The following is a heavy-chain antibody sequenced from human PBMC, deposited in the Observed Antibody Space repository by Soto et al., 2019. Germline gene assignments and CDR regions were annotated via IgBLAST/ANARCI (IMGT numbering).Heavy chain of an antibody. V-gene: IGHV4-4*02. CDR1: GDSISRSYW. CDR2: IYHSGST. Sequence: SETLSLTCAVSGDSISRSYWWSWVRQFPGKGLEWIGEIYHSGSTNYNPSLKSRVTLSVDKSKNQFSLKLSSVTAADTAVYYCARDQRSSWENDWGQGTLVTVSS. J-gene: IGHJ4*02. CDR3: ARDQRSSWEND. D-gene: IGHD6-13*01.